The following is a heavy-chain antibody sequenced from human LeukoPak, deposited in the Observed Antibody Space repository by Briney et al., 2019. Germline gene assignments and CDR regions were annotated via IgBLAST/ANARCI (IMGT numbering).Heavy chain of an antibody. Sequence: ASVKVSCKASGGTFSSYAISWVRQAPGQGLEWMGGIIPIFGTANYAQKFQGRVTITADESTSTAYMELSSLRSEDTAVYYCARDWNYYGSGSPVGNVYRFDPWGQGTLVTVSS. CDR3: ARDWNYYGSGSPVGNVYRFDP. CDR2: IIPIFGTA. V-gene: IGHV1-69*13. J-gene: IGHJ5*02. CDR1: GGTFSSYA. D-gene: IGHD3-10*01.